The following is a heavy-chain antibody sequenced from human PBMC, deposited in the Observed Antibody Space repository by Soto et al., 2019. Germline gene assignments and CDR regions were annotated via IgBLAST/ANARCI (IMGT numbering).Heavy chain of an antibody. CDR1: GFTFSSYA. Sequence: GGSLRLSCAASGFTFSSYAMSWVRQAPRKGLEWVSAISGSGGSTYYADSVKGRFTISRDNSKNTLYLQMNSLRAEDTAVYYCAKMSLGPGQWLVLGYFDYWGQGTLVTVSS. J-gene: IGHJ4*02. V-gene: IGHV3-23*01. D-gene: IGHD6-19*01. CDR3: AKMSLGPGQWLVLGYFDY. CDR2: ISGSGGST.